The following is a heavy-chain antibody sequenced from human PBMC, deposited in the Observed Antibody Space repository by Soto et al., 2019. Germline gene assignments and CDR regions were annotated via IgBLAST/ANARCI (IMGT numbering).Heavy chain of an antibody. CDR1: GGSFSGYY. D-gene: IGHD2-15*01. V-gene: IGHV4-34*01. Sequence: PSETLCLTCAVYGGSFSGYYWSWIRQPPGKGLEWIGEINHSGSTNYNPSLKSRVTISVDTSKNQFSLKLSSVTATDTAVYYCARGRGGYCSGGSCGWGQGALVSVSS. CDR3: ARGRGGYCSGGSCG. J-gene: IGHJ4*02. CDR2: INHSGST.